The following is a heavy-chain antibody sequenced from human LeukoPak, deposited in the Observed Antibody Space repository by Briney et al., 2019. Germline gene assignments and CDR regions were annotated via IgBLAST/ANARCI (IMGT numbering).Heavy chain of an antibody. D-gene: IGHD2-15*01. CDR3: TRVVVLGGTDAFDI. J-gene: IGHJ3*02. CDR1: GFTFKHYW. CDR2: INSDGSST. V-gene: IGHV3-74*01. Sequence: GGSLRLSCAASGFTFKHYWMKWVRHAPGKGLVWVSRINSDGSSTTYADFVKGRFTISRDNAKNTLYLQMNSLRAEDTAVYYCTRVVVLGGTDAFDIWGQGTMVTVSS.